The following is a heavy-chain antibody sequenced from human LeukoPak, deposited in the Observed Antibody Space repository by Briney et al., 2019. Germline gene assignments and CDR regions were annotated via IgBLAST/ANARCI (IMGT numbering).Heavy chain of an antibody. D-gene: IGHD3-16*02. V-gene: IGHV4-59*01. CDR3: ARGPGDYVWGSYRYAFDY. CDR2: IYYSGST. J-gene: IGHJ4*02. Sequence: SETLSLTCTVSGGSISSYYWSWIRQPPGKGLEWLGYIYYSGSTNYNPSLKSRVTISVDTSKNQFSLKLSSVTAADTAVYYCARGPGDYVWGSYRYAFDYWGQGTLVTVSS. CDR1: GGSISSYY.